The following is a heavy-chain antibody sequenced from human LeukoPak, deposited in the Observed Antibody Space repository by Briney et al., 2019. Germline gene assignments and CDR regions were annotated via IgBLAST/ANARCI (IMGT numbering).Heavy chain of an antibody. D-gene: IGHD3-9*01. Sequence: ASVKVSCKASGGTFSSYAISWVRRAPGQGLEWMGIINPSGGSTSYAQKFQGRVTMTTDTSTSTAYMELRSLRSDDTAVYYCARDGDYDILTGRASNYYMDVWGKGTTVTVSS. CDR3: ARDGDYDILTGRASNYYMDV. CDR2: INPSGGST. V-gene: IGHV1-46*01. CDR1: GGTFSSYA. J-gene: IGHJ6*03.